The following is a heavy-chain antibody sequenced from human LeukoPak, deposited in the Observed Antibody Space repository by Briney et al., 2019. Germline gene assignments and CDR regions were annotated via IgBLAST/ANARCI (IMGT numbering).Heavy chain of an antibody. CDR2: IWYDGSNK. Sequence: GGSLRLSCAASGFTFSSYGMHWVRQAPGKGLEWVAVIWYDGSNKYYADSVKGRFTISRDNSKNTLYLQMNSLRAEDTAVYYCAKDSSSSNHLYGMDVWGQGTTVTVSS. J-gene: IGHJ6*02. CDR1: GFTFSSYG. CDR3: AKDSSSSNHLYGMDV. V-gene: IGHV3-33*06. D-gene: IGHD6-6*01.